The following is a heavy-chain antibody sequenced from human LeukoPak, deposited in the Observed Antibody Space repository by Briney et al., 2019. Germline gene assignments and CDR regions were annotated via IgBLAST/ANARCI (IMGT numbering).Heavy chain of an antibody. J-gene: IGHJ4*02. CDR3: ARGPGGSY. D-gene: IGHD2-15*01. V-gene: IGHV4-59*01. Sequence: SGTLSLTCTASGGSISSYYWSWIRQPPGKGLEWIGYIYYSGSTNYNPSLKSRVTISVDTSKNQFSLKLSSVTAADTAVYYCARGPGGSYWGQGTLVTVSS. CDR1: GGSISSYY. CDR2: IYYSGST.